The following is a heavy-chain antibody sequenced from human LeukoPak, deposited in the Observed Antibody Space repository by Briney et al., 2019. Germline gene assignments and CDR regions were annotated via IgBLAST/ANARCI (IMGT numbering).Heavy chain of an antibody. CDR2: ISAYNGNT. CDR3: ARALRGGDYYGSGSPPGY. J-gene: IGHJ4*02. V-gene: IGHV1-18*01. Sequence: GASVKVSCKASGHTFINYGISWVRQAPGQGLEWMGWISAYNGNTNYAQKLQGRVTMTTDTSTSTAYMELRSLRSDDTAVYYCARALRGGDYYGSGSPPGYWGQGTLVTVSS. D-gene: IGHD3-10*01. CDR1: GHTFINYG.